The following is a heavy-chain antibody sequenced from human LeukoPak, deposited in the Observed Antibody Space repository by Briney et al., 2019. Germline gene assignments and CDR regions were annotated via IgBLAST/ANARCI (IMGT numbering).Heavy chain of an antibody. D-gene: IGHD2-21*02. V-gene: IGHV1-2*02. CDR2: IPPNSDGT. CDR3: ARGGCRGDCIPFEN. CDR1: GYTFTGHY. Sequence: ASVKVSCKASGYTFTGHYLHWVRQAPGQGLEWMGWIPPNSDGTSYAQKFQGRVTMTRDTSTSTAYMELTRLMSDDTAVYYCARGGCRGDCIPFENWGQGTLVTVSS. J-gene: IGHJ4*02.